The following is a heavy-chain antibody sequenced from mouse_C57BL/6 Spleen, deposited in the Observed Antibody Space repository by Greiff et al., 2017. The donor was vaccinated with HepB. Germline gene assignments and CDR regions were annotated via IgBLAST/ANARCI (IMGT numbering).Heavy chain of an antibody. V-gene: IGHV6-3*01. CDR1: GFTFSNYW. CDR3: TGDYSNYRWFAY. CDR2: IRLKSDNYAT. J-gene: IGHJ3*01. Sequence: EVKLLESGGGLVQPGGSMKLSCVASGFTFSNYWMNWVRQSPEKGLEWVAQIRLKSDNYATHYAESVKGRFTISRDDSKSSVYLQMNNLRADDTGIYYCTGDYSNYRWFAYWGQGTLVTVSA. D-gene: IGHD2-5*01.